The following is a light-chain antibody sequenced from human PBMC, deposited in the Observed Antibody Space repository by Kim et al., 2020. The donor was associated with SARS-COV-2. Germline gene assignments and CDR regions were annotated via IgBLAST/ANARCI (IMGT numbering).Light chain of an antibody. CDR2: EDS. V-gene: IGLV6-57*01. Sequence: GKTGTISCTRSSGSSASSYVQWDQPRPGSSPPTVIYEDSRSPSGVPTQFSGSIDSSSNSASLTISGLKTEDEADYDCQSSVSTNQVFGGGTQLTVL. CDR3: QSSVSTNQV. CDR1: SGSSASSY. J-gene: IGLJ3*02.